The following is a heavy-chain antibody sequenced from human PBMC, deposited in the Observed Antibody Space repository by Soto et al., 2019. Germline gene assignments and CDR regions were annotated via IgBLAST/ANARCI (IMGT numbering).Heavy chain of an antibody. D-gene: IGHD2-15*01. J-gene: IGHJ4*02. CDR3: ARSCPGSSCYFIH. CDR1: GYTFTNYG. Sequence: ASVKVSCKASGYTFTNYGISCVRQAPRQGPEWMGWISTYNGNTNYAQKFQDRVTMTTETSTSTAYMELRSLRSDDTAVYYCARSCPGSSCYFIHWGQGTLVTVSS. V-gene: IGHV1-18*01. CDR2: ISTYNGNT.